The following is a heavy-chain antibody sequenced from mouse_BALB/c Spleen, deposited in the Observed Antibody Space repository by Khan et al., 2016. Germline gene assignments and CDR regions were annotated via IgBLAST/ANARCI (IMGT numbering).Heavy chain of an antibody. CDR2: IDPVNDDT. J-gene: IGHJ3*01. V-gene: IGHV14-3*02. CDR3: VRRDYYNNQFAD. Sequence: EVQLQESGAELVKPGASVKLSCTASGSNIKDTYMNWVKQRPEQGLEWIGRIDPVNDDTEYDPKFQVKATITADTSSNTAYLQLSSLTSEDTAVYYCVRRDYYNNQFADWGQGTLVTVSA. CDR1: GSNIKDTY. D-gene: IGHD1-1*01.